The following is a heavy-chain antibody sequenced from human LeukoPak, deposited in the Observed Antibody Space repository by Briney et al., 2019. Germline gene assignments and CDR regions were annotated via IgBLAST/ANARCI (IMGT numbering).Heavy chain of an antibody. J-gene: IGHJ4*02. CDR2: INPNSGGT. V-gene: IGHV1-2*02. D-gene: IGHD1-26*01. CDR3: ARDRAVGDKACGY. Sequence: ASVKVSCKASGYTLTGYYMHWVRQAPGQGLEWMGWINPNSGGTNYAQKFQGRVTTTRDTSISTAYMELSRLRSDDTAVYYCARDRAVGDKACGYWGQGTLVTVSS. CDR1: GYTLTGYY.